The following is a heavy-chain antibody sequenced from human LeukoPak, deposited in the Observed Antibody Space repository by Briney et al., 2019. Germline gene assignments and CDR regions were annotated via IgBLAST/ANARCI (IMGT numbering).Heavy chain of an antibody. V-gene: IGHV1-2*04. CDR3: ATGQGRWFGESQSHFDAFDI. J-gene: IGHJ3*02. CDR1: GYTFTGYY. D-gene: IGHD3-10*01. Sequence: TSVKVSCKASGYTFTGYYMHWVRQAPGQGLEWMGWINPNSGGTNYAQKFQGWVTMTRDTSISTAYMELSRLRSDDTAVYYCATGQGRWFGESQSHFDAFDIWGQGTMVTVSS. CDR2: INPNSGGT.